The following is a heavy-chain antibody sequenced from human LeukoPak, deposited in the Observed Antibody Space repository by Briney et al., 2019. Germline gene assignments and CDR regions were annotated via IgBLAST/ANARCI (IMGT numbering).Heavy chain of an antibody. CDR2: IYPGDSDT. CDR1: GYSFTSYW. CDR3: ARHCSSTSCYGYYFDY. J-gene: IGHJ4*02. Sequence: GESLKISCKGSGYSFTSYWIGWVRQMPGKGLEWMGIIYPGDSDTRYSPSFQGQVTISAYKSISTAYLQWSSLKASDTAMYYCARHCSSTSCYGYYFDYWGQGTLVTVSS. V-gene: IGHV5-51*01. D-gene: IGHD2-2*01.